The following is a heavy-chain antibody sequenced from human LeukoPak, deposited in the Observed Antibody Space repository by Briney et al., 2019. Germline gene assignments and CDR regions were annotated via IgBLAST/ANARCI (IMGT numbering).Heavy chain of an antibody. J-gene: IGHJ4*02. V-gene: IGHV3-9*01. CDR3: AKDFWEGSSGYFDY. CDR2: ISWNSGSI. CDR1: GFTFDDYA. Sequence: GRSLRLSCAASGFTFDDYAMHWVRQAPGKGLEWVSGISWNSGSIGYADSVKGRFTISRDNSKNTLYLQMNSLRAEDTAVYYCAKDFWEGSSGYFDYWGQGTLVTVSS. D-gene: IGHD3-22*01.